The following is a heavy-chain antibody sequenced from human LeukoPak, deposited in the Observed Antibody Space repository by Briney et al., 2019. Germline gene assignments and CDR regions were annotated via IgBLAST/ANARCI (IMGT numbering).Heavy chain of an antibody. CDR3: ARDLVQLWSKDY. V-gene: IGHV3-48*03. CDR2: ISSSGRNI. CDR1: GFTFSNYE. Sequence: PGGSLRLSCAASGFTFSNYEFNWVRQAPGKGLEWVSYISSSGRNIYYADSVKGRFTISRDNAKNLLYLQMNSLRAEDTAVYYCARDLVQLWSKDYWGQGTLVTVSS. D-gene: IGHD5-18*01. J-gene: IGHJ4*02.